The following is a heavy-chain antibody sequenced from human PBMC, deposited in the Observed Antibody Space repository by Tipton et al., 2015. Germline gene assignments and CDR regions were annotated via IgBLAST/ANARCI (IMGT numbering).Heavy chain of an antibody. CDR2: MHYRGST. Sequence: LRLSCTISGDSISRSTYYWGWIRQPPGKGLEWIGSMHYRGSTYYNPSLKSRVSISADTSKTLFSLNLSSVTPADTAVYYCARHYYDNSGYYYKGIDHWGQGALVTVSS. CDR3: ARHYYDNSGYYYKGIDH. J-gene: IGHJ5*02. CDR1: GDSISRSTYY. V-gene: IGHV4-39*01. D-gene: IGHD3-22*01.